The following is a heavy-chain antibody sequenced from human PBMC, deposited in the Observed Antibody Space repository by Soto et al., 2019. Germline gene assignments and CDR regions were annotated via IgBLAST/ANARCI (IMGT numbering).Heavy chain of an antibody. D-gene: IGHD6-6*01. Sequence: GGSLRVSCAAFGFTFASYSMKWVRQAPGKGLEWVSSISSSSSYIYYADSVKGRFTISRDNAKNSLYMQMNTLRAEDTAVYYCARDIGNADLSSSNYCGQGTLVTVSS. CDR3: ARDIGNADLSSSNY. CDR2: ISSSSSYI. CDR1: GFTFASYS. J-gene: IGHJ4*02. V-gene: IGHV3-21*01.